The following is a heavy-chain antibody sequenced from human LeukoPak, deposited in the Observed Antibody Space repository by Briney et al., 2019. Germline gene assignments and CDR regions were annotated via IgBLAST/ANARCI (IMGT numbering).Heavy chain of an antibody. CDR2: IYPGDPDT. Sequence: KVSCKTSVGTFSTSAISWVRRAPGQGLEWMGIIYPGDPDTRYTPSFQGQVTISADKFLTTAYLLWSSLEASDSAMYYCARRDSGFDFFDYWGQGTLVTVSS. CDR1: VGTFSTSA. D-gene: IGHD5-12*01. CDR3: ARRDSGFDFFDY. V-gene: IGHV5-51*01. J-gene: IGHJ4*02.